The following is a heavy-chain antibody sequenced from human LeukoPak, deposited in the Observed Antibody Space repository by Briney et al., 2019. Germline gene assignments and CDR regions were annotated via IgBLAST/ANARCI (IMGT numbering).Heavy chain of an antibody. CDR1: GVSFSGYY. D-gene: IGHD3-22*01. CDR2: INHSGST. Sequence: SETLSLTCAVYGVSFSGYYWSWIRQPPGKGLEWIGEINHSGSTNYNPSLKSRVTISVDTSKNQFSLKLSSVTAADTAVYYCARAPGDYDSSGYYDYWGQGTLVTVSS. J-gene: IGHJ4*02. V-gene: IGHV4-34*01. CDR3: ARAPGDYDSSGYYDY.